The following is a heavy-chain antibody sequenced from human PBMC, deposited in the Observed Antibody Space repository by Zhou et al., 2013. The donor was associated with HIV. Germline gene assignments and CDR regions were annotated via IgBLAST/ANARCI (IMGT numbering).Heavy chain of an antibody. CDR1: VLNFGTYA. V-gene: IGHV1-69*05. D-gene: IGHD3-22*01. CDR2: NIPVLGAI. J-gene: IGHJ4*02. CDR3: ARDKGFFDSGGYPFFDY. Sequence: QVHLVQSGAEVKKPGSSVKVSCQASVLNFGTYAITWLRQAPGQGLEWMGGNIPVLGAINLAQRFRGRVRLSSDESTRTAFMELPHLKSDDTAVYYCARDKGFFDSGGYPFFDYWGQGTQVTVSS.